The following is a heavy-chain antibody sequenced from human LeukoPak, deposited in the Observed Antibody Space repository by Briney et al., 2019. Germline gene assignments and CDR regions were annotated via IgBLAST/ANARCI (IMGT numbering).Heavy chain of an antibody. CDR2: ISGYNGNA. Sequence: RASVKVSRKASGFTFTSYGVSWVRQAPGQGLEWMGWISGYNGNANYAQKLQGRVTMTTDTSTSTAYMELRSLRSDDTAVYYCARVLGFFASGSYLNCFDPWGQGTLVTVSS. CDR3: ARVLGFFASGSYLNCFDP. D-gene: IGHD3-10*01. CDR1: GFTFTSYG. V-gene: IGHV1-18*01. J-gene: IGHJ5*02.